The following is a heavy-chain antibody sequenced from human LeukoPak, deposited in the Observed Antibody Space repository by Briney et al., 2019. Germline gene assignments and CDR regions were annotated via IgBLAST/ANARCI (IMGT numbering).Heavy chain of an antibody. J-gene: IGHJ5*02. CDR1: GGSISSSNW. V-gene: IGHV4-4*02. Sequence: PSGTLSLTCAVSGGSISSSNWWSWVRQPPGKGLEWIGEIYHSGSTNYNPSLKSRVTISVDKSKNQFSLKLSSVTAADTAVYYCARHPIAVDRTVWFDPWGQGTLVTVSS. D-gene: IGHD6-19*01. CDR3: ARHPIAVDRTVWFDP. CDR2: IYHSGST.